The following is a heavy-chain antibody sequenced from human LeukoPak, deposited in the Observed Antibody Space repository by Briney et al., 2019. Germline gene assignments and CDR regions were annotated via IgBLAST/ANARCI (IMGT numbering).Heavy chain of an antibody. CDR3: GGAGEQQPAGYFDY. D-gene: IGHD6-13*01. J-gene: IGHJ4*02. Sequence: PSETLSLTCAVYGGSFSGYYWSWIRQPPGKGLEWIGEINHSGSTNYNPSLKSRVTISVGASKKQCSLKRRSGAGAEAAGGYCGGAGEQQPAGYFDYWGQGTLVTVSS. V-gene: IGHV4-34*01. CDR1: GGSFSGYY. CDR2: INHSGST.